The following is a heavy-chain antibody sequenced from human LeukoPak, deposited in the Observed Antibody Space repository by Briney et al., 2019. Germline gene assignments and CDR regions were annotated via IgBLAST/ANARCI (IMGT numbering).Heavy chain of an antibody. J-gene: IGHJ3*02. V-gene: IGHV1-8*01. Sequence: ASVTVSCKASGYTFTSYDINWVRQATGQGVEWMGWMDPNSGNTGYAQKFQGRVTMTRNTSISTAYMELSSLRSEDTAVYYCARVYGLDAFDIWGQGTMVTVSS. CDR2: MDPNSGNT. CDR1: GYTFTSYD. CDR3: ARVYGLDAFDI. D-gene: IGHD5/OR15-5a*01.